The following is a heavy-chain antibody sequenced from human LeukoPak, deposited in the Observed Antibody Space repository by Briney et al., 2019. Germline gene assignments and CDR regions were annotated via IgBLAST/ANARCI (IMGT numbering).Heavy chain of an antibody. Sequence: GGSLRLSCAASGFTFSSYAMSWVRQAPGKGLEWVSAISGSGGSTYYADSVKGRFTISRDNSKNTLYLQMNSLRAEDTAVYYCAKPLHVDTAMVRPYYYGMDVWGQGTTVTVSS. CDR1: GFTFSSYA. V-gene: IGHV3-23*01. J-gene: IGHJ6*02. CDR3: AKPLHVDTAMVRPYYYGMDV. D-gene: IGHD5-18*01. CDR2: ISGSGGST.